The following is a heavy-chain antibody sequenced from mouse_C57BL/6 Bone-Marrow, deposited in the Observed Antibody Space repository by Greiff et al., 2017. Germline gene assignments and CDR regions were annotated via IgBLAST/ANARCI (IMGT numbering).Heavy chain of an antibody. V-gene: IGHV1-55*01. Sequence: QVQLQQPGAELVKPGASVKMSCKASGYTFTSYWITWVKQRPGQGLEWIGDIYPGSGSTNYNEKFKSKATLTVDTSSSTAYMQLSSLTSEDSAVYYCARPSKTPYDYGYYFDYWGQGTTLTVSS. CDR2: IYPGSGST. CDR1: GYTFTSYW. CDR3: ARPSKTPYDYGYYFDY. J-gene: IGHJ2*01. D-gene: IGHD2-4*01.